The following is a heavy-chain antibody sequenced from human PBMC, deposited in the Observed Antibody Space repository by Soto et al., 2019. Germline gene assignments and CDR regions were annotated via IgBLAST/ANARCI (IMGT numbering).Heavy chain of an antibody. CDR2: IFSNDEK. D-gene: IGHD5-12*01. J-gene: IGHJ4*02. Sequence: QVTLKESGPVLVKPTETLKLTCTVSGFSLSNARMGVSWIRQPPRKALEWLAHIFSNDEKSYSTSLRSRLTISKDTSKSQVVLTMTNMDPVDTATYYCARKTGGYSAYVPYYFDYWGQGTLVTVSS. CDR3: ARKTGGYSAYVPYYFDY. CDR1: GFSLSNARMG. V-gene: IGHV2-26*01.